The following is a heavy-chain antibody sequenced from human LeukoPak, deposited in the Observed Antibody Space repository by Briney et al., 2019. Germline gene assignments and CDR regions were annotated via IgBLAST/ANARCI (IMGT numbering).Heavy chain of an antibody. D-gene: IGHD6-13*01. CDR3: TQNLVAAAGDH. Sequence: GGSLRLSCAASGFTFSNYWMTWVRQAPGKGLEWVANIKPDGSVGYYVDSVRGRFIISRDNAGNSLYLQMNSLRVEDTAVYYCTQNLVAAAGDHWGQGTQVTVSS. J-gene: IGHJ4*02. CDR1: GFTFSNYW. CDR2: IKPDGSVG. V-gene: IGHV3-7*01.